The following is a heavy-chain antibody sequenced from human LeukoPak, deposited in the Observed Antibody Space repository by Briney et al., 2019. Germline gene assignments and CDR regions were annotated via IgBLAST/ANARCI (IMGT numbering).Heavy chain of an antibody. CDR2: IKSKADGGTI. Sequence: GEAPRLSCAHPGFTPRNASTCRVCAAPGEGVEWVGRIKSKADGGTIDYTAPVKGRFTISRDDSKNRLDLQMNSLKTEDTAVYYCTTYYFGDWGQGTLVTVSS. V-gene: IGHV3-15*01. CDR3: TTYYFGD. CDR1: GFTPRNAS. J-gene: IGHJ4*02.